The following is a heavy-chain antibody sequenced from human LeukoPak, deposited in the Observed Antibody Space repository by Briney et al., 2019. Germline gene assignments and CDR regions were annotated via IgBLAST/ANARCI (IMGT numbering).Heavy chain of an antibody. D-gene: IGHD1-26*01. J-gene: IGHJ4*02. Sequence: PGGSLRLSCAASGFTFSSYAMSWVRQAPGKGLEWVAVISYDGSNKYYADSVKGRFTISRDNSKNTLYLQMNSLRAEDTAVYYCARDRGGSYYRYYFDYWGQGTLVTVSS. V-gene: IGHV3-30*04. CDR1: GFTFSSYA. CDR2: ISYDGSNK. CDR3: ARDRGGSYYRYYFDY.